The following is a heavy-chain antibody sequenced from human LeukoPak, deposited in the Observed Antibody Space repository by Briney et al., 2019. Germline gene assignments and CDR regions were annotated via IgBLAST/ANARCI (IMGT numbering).Heavy chain of an antibody. Sequence: GGSLTLSCAVSGFPFSTYAMSWVRQAPGKGVEGGSAISGSGCSTYHADSVKGRFTITRDNPKNTLYLQMNSLRAEDTAVHYCAKDQDSSGHPWDFQHWGQGTLVTVSS. CDR3: AKDQDSSGHPWDFQH. CDR1: GFPFSTYA. V-gene: IGHV3-23*01. J-gene: IGHJ1*01. CDR2: ISGSGCST. D-gene: IGHD3-22*01.